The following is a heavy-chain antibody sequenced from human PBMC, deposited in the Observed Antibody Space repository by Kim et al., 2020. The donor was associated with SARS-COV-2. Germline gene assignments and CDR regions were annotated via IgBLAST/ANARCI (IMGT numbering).Heavy chain of an antibody. Sequence: SETLSLTCTVSGGSISSSSYYWGWIRQPPGKGLEWIGSIYYSGSTYYNPSLKSRVTISVDTSKNQFSLKPSSVTAADTAVYYCARRGWSNFDYWGQGTLV. V-gene: IGHV4-39*01. J-gene: IGHJ4*02. CDR1: GGSISSSSYY. CDR2: IYYSGST. D-gene: IGHD2-15*01. CDR3: ARRGWSNFDY.